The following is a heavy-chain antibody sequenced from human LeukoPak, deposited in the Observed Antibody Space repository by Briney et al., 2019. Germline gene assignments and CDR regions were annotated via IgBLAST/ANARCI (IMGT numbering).Heavy chain of an antibody. CDR3: ARGYGIAAAGTGNFDY. Sequence: SETLSLTCTVSGGSISSYYWSWIRQPPGKGLEWIGEINHSGSTNYNPSLKSRVTISVDTSKNQFSLKLSSVTAADTAVYYCARGYGIAAAGTGNFDYWGQGTLVTVSS. CDR2: INHSGST. CDR1: GGSISSYY. D-gene: IGHD6-13*01. J-gene: IGHJ4*02. V-gene: IGHV4-34*01.